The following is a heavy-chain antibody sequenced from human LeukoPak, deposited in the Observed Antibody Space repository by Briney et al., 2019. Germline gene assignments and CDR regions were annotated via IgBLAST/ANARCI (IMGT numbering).Heavy chain of an antibody. CDR3: ARGGGNPVPMDV. CDR2: IYYSGST. Sequence: SETLSLTCTVSGGSISSYYWSWIRQPPGKGLEWIGYIYYSGSTNYNPSLKSRVTISVDTSKNQFSLKLSSVTAADTAVYYWARGGGNPVPMDVCGKGPTAPVS. V-gene: IGHV4-59*01. J-gene: IGHJ6*03. D-gene: IGHD3-3*01. CDR1: GGSISSYY.